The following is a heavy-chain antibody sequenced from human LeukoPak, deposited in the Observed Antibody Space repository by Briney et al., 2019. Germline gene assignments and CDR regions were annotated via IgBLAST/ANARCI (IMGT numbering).Heavy chain of an antibody. Sequence: MPSETLSLTCTVSGYSISSGYYWGWIRQPPGKGLEWIGNIYHSGSTYYNPSLKSRVTISVDTSKKQFSLKLSSVTAADAAVYYCARETSQKGAHYMDVWGKGTTITISS. D-gene: IGHD3-16*01. CDR1: GYSISSGYY. CDR2: IYHSGST. CDR3: ARETSQKGAHYMDV. J-gene: IGHJ6*03. V-gene: IGHV4-38-2*02.